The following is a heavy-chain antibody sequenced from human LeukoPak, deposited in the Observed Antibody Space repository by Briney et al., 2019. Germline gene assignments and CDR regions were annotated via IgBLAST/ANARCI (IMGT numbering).Heavy chain of an antibody. Sequence: ASVKVSCKASGYTFTGYYMHWVRQAPGQGLEWMGWINPNSGGTNYAQKFQGRVTMTRDTSISTAYMELSRLRSDDTAVYYRARSLGTMVRGVISGFNWFDPWGQGTLVTVSS. CDR2: INPNSGGT. D-gene: IGHD3-10*01. J-gene: IGHJ5*02. CDR3: ARSLGTMVRGVISGFNWFDP. V-gene: IGHV1-2*02. CDR1: GYTFTGYY.